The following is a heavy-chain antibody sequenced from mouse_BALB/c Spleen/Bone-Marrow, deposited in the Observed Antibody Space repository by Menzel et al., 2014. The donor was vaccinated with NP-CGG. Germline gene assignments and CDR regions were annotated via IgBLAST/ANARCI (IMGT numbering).Heavy chain of an antibody. V-gene: IGHV1-7*01. CDR2: INPSTGYT. CDR3: ASNWDVD. D-gene: IGHD4-1*01. CDR1: GYTFTSYW. Sequence: VQLVESGAELAKPGASVKMSCKASGYTFTSYWIHWVKQRPGQGLEWIGYINPSTGYTEYNQKFKDKATLTADKSSSTAYMQLSSLTSEDSAVYYCASNWDVDWGQGTTLTVSS. J-gene: IGHJ2*01.